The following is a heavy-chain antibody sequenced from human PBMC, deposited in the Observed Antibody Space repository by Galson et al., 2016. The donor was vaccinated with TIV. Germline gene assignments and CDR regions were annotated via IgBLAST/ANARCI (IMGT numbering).Heavy chain of an antibody. J-gene: IGHJ4*02. Sequence: PALVTPTQTLTLTCTFSGFSLNTDGMCVNWIRQPPGKALEWLARIDWDDAQSYSPSLRTRLTISKDTSKNQVVLTMTNVDPVDTATYYCARISGYYDSSGHYIPRSFDYWGQGSLVTVAS. CDR2: IDWDDAQ. CDR1: GFSLNTDGMC. CDR3: ARISGYYDSSGHYIPRSFDY. V-gene: IGHV2-70*11. D-gene: IGHD3-22*01.